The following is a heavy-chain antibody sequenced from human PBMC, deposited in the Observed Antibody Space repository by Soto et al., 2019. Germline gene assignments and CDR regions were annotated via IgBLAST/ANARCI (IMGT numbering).Heavy chain of an antibody. CDR3: AREQGILTGLPQNKRNNWFDP. Sequence: GASVEVSCKASGYTLTGYSMHWVGQAPGKRVEWEGWINPNSGGTNYAQKFQGWVTMTRDTSISTAYMELSRLRSDDTAVYYCAREQGILTGLPQNKRNNWFDPWGQGTLVTDSS. V-gene: IGHV1-2*04. CDR1: GYTLTGYS. CDR2: INPNSGGT. D-gene: IGHD3-9*01. J-gene: IGHJ5*02.